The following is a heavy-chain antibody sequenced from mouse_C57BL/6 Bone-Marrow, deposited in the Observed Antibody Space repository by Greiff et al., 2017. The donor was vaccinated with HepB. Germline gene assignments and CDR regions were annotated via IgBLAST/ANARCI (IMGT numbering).Heavy chain of an antibody. Sequence: VQLQQSGGGLVKPGGSLKLSCAASGFTFSDYGMHWVRQAPEKGLEWVAYISSGSSTIYYADTVKGRFTISRDNAKNTLFLQMTSLRSEDTAMYYCARHYYGSSYECYFDYWGQGTTLTVSS. CDR3: ARHYYGSSYECYFDY. D-gene: IGHD1-1*01. J-gene: IGHJ2*01. CDR1: GFTFSDYG. V-gene: IGHV5-17*01. CDR2: ISSGSSTI.